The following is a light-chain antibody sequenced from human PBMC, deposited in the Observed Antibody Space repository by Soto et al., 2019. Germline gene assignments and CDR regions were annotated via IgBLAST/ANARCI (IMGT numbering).Light chain of an antibody. V-gene: IGKV3-20*01. J-gene: IGKJ2*01. CDR3: EQYDSSPYT. Sequence: EIVLTQSPGTLSLSPGGRATLSCRASQSVSSSYLAWYQQKPGQAPRLLIYGASSRETGIPDTFSGSGSGTEFTLTISRLEPEDFAVYYCEQYDSSPYTFGQGTKVDI. CDR2: GAS. CDR1: QSVSSSY.